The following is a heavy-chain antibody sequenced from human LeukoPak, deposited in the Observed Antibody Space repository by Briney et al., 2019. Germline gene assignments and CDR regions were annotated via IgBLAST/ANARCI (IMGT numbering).Heavy chain of an antibody. CDR2: ISPDSTFI. V-gene: IGHV3-21*04. CDR3: ARDRYLYSSGGDYYYGIDV. J-gene: IGHJ6*02. CDR1: GFTFSSDG. D-gene: IGHD6-19*01. Sequence: GGSLRLSCAGSGFTFSSDGMNWVRQAPGKGLEWVSSISPDSTFIPQADSVKGRFTISRDNAKNSLYLQMNSLRAEDTAVYYCARDRYLYSSGGDYYYGIDVWGQGTTVTVSS.